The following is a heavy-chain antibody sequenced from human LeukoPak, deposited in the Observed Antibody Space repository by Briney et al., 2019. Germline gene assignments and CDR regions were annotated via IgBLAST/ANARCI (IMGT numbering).Heavy chain of an antibody. V-gene: IGHV3-33*01. D-gene: IGHD3-10*01. CDR3: ARDMYYYGSGSYGPAY. CDR1: GFTFSSYG. Sequence: GGSLRLSCAASGFTFSSYGMHWVRQAPGKGLEWVAVIWYDGSNKHDACSVEGRFTISRDKSKNTLYLQMNSLRAEDTAVYYCARDMYYYGSGSYGPAYWGQGTLVTVSS. CDR2: IWYDGSNK. J-gene: IGHJ4*02.